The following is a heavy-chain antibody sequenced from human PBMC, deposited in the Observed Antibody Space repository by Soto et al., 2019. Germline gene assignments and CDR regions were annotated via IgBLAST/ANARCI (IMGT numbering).Heavy chain of an antibody. V-gene: IGHV3-53*01. CDR1: GFAVSSNY. Sequence: GGSLRLSCAASGFAVSSNYMSWVRQAPGKGLEWVSVIYSGGSTYYADSVKGRFTISRDNSKNTLYLQMNSLRAEDTAVYYCARDYCGGDCYSVGYFEYWGQGTLVTVSS. CDR2: IYSGGST. J-gene: IGHJ4*02. CDR3: ARDYCGGDCYSVGYFEY. D-gene: IGHD2-21*02.